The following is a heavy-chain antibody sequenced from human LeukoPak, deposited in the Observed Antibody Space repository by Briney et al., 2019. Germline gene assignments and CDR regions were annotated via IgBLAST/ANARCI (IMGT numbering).Heavy chain of an antibody. CDR2: VYTSGST. Sequence: PSGTLSLTCTVSGDSISSYYWSWIRQPAGKGLEWIGRVYTSGSTNYNPSLKSRVTMSIDTSKNQFSLKLTSVTAADTAVYYCARGEGSSWYTWYFDLWGRGTLVTVSS. CDR1: GDSISSYY. V-gene: IGHV4-4*07. CDR3: ARGEGSSWYTWYFDL. D-gene: IGHD6-13*01. J-gene: IGHJ2*01.